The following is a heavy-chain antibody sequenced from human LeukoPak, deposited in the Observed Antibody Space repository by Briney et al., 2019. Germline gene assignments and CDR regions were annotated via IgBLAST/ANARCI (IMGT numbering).Heavy chain of an antibody. D-gene: IGHD4-11*01. CDR1: GFIFSSYA. J-gene: IGHJ6*02. Sequence: GGSLRLSCAPSGFIFSSYAMSWVRQAPGKGLEWVSAVSGSGDNTYYADSVKGRFTISRDNSKNTLYLQMNGLRAEDTAIYYCAKDLGYYSSYYYGMDVWGQGTTVTVSS. V-gene: IGHV3-23*01. CDR2: VSGSGDNT. CDR3: AKDLGYYSSYYYGMDV.